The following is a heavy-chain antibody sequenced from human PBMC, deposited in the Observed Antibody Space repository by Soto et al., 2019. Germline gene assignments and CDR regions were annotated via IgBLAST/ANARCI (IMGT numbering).Heavy chain of an antibody. CDR3: ARATRTWFDP. J-gene: IGHJ5*02. CDR1: GDSVSSNSAT. CDR2: TYYRSKWYN. Sequence: PSPTLSLPCAISGDSVSSNSATWNWIRQSPSRGLEWLGRTYYRSKWYNEYAVSVKSRRTINPDTSKNQFSLQLNSVTPEDTAVYYCARATRTWFDPWGQGTRVTV. D-gene: IGHD4-17*01. V-gene: IGHV6-1*01.